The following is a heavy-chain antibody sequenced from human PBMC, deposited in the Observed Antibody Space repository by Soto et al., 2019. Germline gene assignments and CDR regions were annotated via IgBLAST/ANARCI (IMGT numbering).Heavy chain of an antibody. CDR1: GFTFSSYA. D-gene: IGHD3-16*01. CDR2: ISGSGGST. Sequence: GGSLRLSCAASGFTFSSYAMSWVRQAPGKGLEWVSAISGSGGSTYYADSVKGRFTISRDNSKNTLYLQMNSLRAEDTAVYYCATFTFGGVTGYWGQGTLVTVSS. CDR3: ATFTFGGVTGY. V-gene: IGHV3-23*01. J-gene: IGHJ4*02.